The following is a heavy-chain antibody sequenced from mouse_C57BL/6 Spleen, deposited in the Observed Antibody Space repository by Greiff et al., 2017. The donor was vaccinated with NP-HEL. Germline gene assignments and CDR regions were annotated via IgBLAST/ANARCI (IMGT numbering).Heavy chain of an antibody. CDR3: ARHDDYFAY. V-gene: IGHV5-15*01. J-gene: IGHJ3*01. CDR1: GFTFSDYG. CDR2: ISNLAYSI. D-gene: IGHD2-4*01. Sequence: DVQLVESGGGLVQPGGSLKLSCAASGFTFSDYGMAWVRQAPRKGPEWVAFISNLAYSIYYADTVTGRFTISRENAKNTLYLEMSSLRSEDTAMYYCARHDDYFAYWGQGTLVTVSA.